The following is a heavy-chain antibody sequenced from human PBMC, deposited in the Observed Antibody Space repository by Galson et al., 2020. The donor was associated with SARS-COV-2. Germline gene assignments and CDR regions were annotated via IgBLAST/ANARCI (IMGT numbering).Heavy chain of an antibody. V-gene: IGHV5-51*01. Sequence: GESLKISCKGSGYFFTSNWIGWVRQVPGKGLEWMGIIYPADSDTRYSPSFQGQVTISADKSINTAYLQWSSLKASDTAMYYCAMRPQLVPATDWGQGTLVTVSS. CDR3: AMRPQLVPATD. J-gene: IGHJ4*02. CDR1: GYFFTSNW. D-gene: IGHD6-13*01. CDR2: IYPADSDT.